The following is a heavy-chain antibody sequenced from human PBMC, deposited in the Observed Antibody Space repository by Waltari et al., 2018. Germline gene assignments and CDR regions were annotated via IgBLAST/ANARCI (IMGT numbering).Heavy chain of an antibody. CDR3: AKNGATHYYFDY. V-gene: IGHV3-30*02. J-gene: IGHJ4*02. CDR2: IRYDGSNK. D-gene: IGHD1-26*01. Sequence: QVQLVESGGGVVQPGGSLRLSCAASGFTFSSDGMHWVRQAPGKGLEWVAFIRYDGSNKYYADSVKGRFTISRDNSKNTLYLQMNSLRAEDTAVYYCAKNGATHYYFDYWGQGTLVTVSS. CDR1: GFTFSSDG.